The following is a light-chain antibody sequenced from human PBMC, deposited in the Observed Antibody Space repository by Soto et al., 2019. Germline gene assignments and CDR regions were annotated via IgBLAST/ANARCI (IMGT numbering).Light chain of an antibody. CDR1: QSVSSN. Sequence: EIVMTHSPAPLSVSPGERATLSCRASQSVSSNLAWYQQKPGQAPRLLIYGASTRTTGIPARFSGSGSGTEFTLTISSLQSEDFAVYFCQQYNNWAPLTFGGGTKVEIK. CDR2: GAS. CDR3: QQYNNWAPLT. V-gene: IGKV3-15*01. J-gene: IGKJ4*01.